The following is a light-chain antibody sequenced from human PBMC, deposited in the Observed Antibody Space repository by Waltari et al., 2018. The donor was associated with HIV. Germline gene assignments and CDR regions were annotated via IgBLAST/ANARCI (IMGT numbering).Light chain of an antibody. CDR3: QKTGTAPDN. Sequence: LVFPHSPCTLSLSPSVIAPLSCKASQRASTSYLAWCRQKPGQGPSVRIYDASTRATGIPDRFRGRGDGKDVILTISRQEPEDCAVYDGQKTGTAPDNFGQGTKLEIK. J-gene: IGKJ2*01. CDR1: QRASTSY. V-gene: IGKV3-20*01. CDR2: DAS.